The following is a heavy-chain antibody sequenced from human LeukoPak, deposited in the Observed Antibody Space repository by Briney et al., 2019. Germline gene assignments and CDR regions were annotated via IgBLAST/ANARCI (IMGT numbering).Heavy chain of an antibody. Sequence: SKTLSLTCVVSGASISSYYWTWIRQPAGKGLEWIGRIYTSGSTTYNPSLKSRVTMSVDTSKNQFSLNLTSVTAADTAVYYCVRDRGGFDPWGQGTLVTVSS. CDR2: IYTSGST. CDR1: GASISSYY. V-gene: IGHV4-4*07. D-gene: IGHD1-26*01. J-gene: IGHJ5*02. CDR3: VRDRGGFDP.